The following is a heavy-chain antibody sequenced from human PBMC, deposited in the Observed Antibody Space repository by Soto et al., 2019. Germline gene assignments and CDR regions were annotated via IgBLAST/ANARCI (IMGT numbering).Heavy chain of an antibody. V-gene: IGHV4-34*01. CDR1: GGSFSGYY. CDR3: ARTGGYSSSWTSHYYYYYMDV. J-gene: IGHJ6*03. Sequence: TSETLSLTCAVYGGSFSGYYWSWIRQPPRKGLEWIGEINHSGSTNYNPSLKSRVTISVDTSKNQFSLKLSSVTAADTAVYYCARTGGYSSSWTSHYYYYYMDVWGKGTTVTVSS. CDR2: INHSGST. D-gene: IGHD6-13*01.